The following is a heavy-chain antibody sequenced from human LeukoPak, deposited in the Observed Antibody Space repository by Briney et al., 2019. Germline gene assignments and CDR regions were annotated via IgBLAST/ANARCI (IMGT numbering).Heavy chain of an antibody. V-gene: IGHV3-64*01. CDR2: ISSNGGST. Sequence: GGSLRLSCAASRFTFSSYAMGWVRQAPGKGLEYVSAISSNGGSTYYANSVKGRFTISRDNSKNTLYLQMGSLRAEDMAVYYCARGNSSSEYYYYYMDVWGKGTTVTVSS. J-gene: IGHJ6*03. D-gene: IGHD6-6*01. CDR1: RFTFSSYA. CDR3: ARGNSSSEYYYYYMDV.